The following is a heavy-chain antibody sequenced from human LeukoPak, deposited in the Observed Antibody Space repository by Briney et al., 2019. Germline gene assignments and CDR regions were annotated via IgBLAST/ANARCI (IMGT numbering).Heavy chain of an antibody. Sequence: SVKVSCKASGGTFSSYAISWVRQAPGQGLEWMGGIIPIFGTANYAQKFQGRVTITADESTSTAYMELSSLRSKDTAVYYCARGDYYDSSGYYRFDYWGQGTLVTVSS. J-gene: IGHJ4*02. D-gene: IGHD3-22*01. CDR3: ARGDYYDSSGYYRFDY. CDR1: GGTFSSYA. V-gene: IGHV1-69*01. CDR2: IIPIFGTA.